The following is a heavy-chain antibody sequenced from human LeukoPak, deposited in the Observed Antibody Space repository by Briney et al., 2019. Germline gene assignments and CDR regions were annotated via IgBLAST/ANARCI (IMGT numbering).Heavy chain of an antibody. D-gene: IGHD6-13*01. V-gene: IGHV4-39*01. CDR1: GGSISSSSYY. CDR2: IYDSGST. Sequence: SETLSLTCTVSGGSISSSSYYWGWIRQPPGKGLEWIGSIYDSGSTYYNPSLKSRVTISVDTSKNQFSLKLSSVTAADTAVYYCARRGAASWGWFDPWGQGTLVTVSS. J-gene: IGHJ5*02. CDR3: ARRGAASWGWFDP.